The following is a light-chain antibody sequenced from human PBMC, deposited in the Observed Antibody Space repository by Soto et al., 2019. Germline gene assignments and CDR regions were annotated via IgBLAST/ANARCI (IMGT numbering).Light chain of an antibody. CDR1: SSNLGTGYD. CDR3: KLYHSSLSGFVV. J-gene: IGLJ2*01. Sequence: QSVLTQPPSVSGAPGQRVTISCTGSSSNLGTGYDFHWYQQVPGAAPKLLIYGNRNRPSGVPDRFSGAKSGTSAPLAITGLRGEHAXEYYCKLYHSSLSGFVVFGGET. CDR2: GNR. V-gene: IGLV1-40*01.